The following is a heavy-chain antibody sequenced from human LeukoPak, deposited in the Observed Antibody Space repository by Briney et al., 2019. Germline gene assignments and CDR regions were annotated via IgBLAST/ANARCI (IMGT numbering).Heavy chain of an antibody. V-gene: IGHV4-39*07. CDR2: IYYSGST. CDR1: GGSISSSSYY. CDR3: ARLYFDSTYYFDY. Sequence: SETLSLTCTVSGGSISSSSYYWGWIRQPPGKGLEWIGSIYYSGSTYYNPSLKSRVTISVDTSKNQFSLKLSSVTAADTAVYYCARLYFDSTYYFDYWGQGTLVTVSS. D-gene: IGHD3-9*01. J-gene: IGHJ4*02.